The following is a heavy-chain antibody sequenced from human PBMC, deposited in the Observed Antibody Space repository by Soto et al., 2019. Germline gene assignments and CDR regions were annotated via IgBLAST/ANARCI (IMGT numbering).Heavy chain of an antibody. V-gene: IGHV4-4*02. D-gene: IGHD1-26*01. CDR1: GGSISSSNW. CDR3: ARDSGSYPNWFDP. CDR2: VYHSGST. J-gene: IGHJ5*02. Sequence: QVQLQESGPGLVKPSGTLSLTCAVSGGSISSSNWWSWVRQPPGKGLEWIGEVYHSGSTNYNPSLTIRVTITADKSKDQFALKLSSVTAADTAVYYCARDSGSYPNWFDPWGQGALVTVSS.